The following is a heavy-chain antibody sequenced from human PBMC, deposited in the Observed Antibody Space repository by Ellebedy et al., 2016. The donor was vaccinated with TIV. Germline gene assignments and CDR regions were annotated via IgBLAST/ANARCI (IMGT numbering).Heavy chain of an antibody. J-gene: IGHJ6*02. Sequence: GESLKISCKGSGYSFINYWIGWVRQTPGKGLEWMGIIYPGDSDTRYSPSFQGQVTISADKSINTAYLQWSSLKASDTAMYYCARHHGGVGAPYYYYGMDVWGQGTTVTVSS. D-gene: IGHD1-26*01. V-gene: IGHV5-51*01. CDR3: ARHHGGVGAPYYYYGMDV. CDR2: IYPGDSDT. CDR1: GYSFINYW.